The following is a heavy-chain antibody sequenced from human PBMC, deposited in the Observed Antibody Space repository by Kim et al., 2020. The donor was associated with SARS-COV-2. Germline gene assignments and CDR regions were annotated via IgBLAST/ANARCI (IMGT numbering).Heavy chain of an antibody. CDR1: GFTFSTYA. CDR2: LTNTGATT. V-gene: IGHV3-23*01. CDR3: ARIQGPRYDYMYV. J-gene: IGHJ6*03. Sequence: GGSLRLSCTASGFTFSTYAMSWVRQAPGKGLEWVSTLTNTGATTYYADSVKGRFTISRDNSKNTLYLQMNSLRAEDTAVYYCARIQGPRYDYMYVWGKGSTAPASS.